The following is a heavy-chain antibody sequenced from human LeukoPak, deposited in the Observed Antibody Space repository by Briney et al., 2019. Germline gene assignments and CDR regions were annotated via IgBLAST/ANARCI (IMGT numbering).Heavy chain of an antibody. Sequence: ASVKVSCKASGYTFTSYHMHWVRQAPGQGLEWMGIINPSGGTTNYAQKFRGRVTMTRDMSTSTVYMELRSLRSDDTAVYYCAKDLYSRRMNYYGSGSYFAYWGQGTLVTVSS. CDR2: INPSGGTT. CDR1: GYTFTSYH. J-gene: IGHJ4*02. V-gene: IGHV1-46*01. CDR3: AKDLYSRRMNYYGSGSYFAY. D-gene: IGHD3-10*01.